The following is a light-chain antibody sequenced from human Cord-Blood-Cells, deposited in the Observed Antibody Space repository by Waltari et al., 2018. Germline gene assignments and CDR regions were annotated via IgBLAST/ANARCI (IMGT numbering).Light chain of an antibody. CDR2: LGS. CDR1: QSLLHSNGYNY. Sequence: DIVMTQSPLSLPVTPGEPASISCRSSQSLLHSNGYNYLDWDLQKPGQSPQLLIYLGSNRASGVPDRFSGSGSGTDCTQKISRVEAEDVGVYYCMQALQTPWTFGQGTKVEIK. J-gene: IGKJ1*01. CDR3: MQALQTPWT. V-gene: IGKV2-28*01.